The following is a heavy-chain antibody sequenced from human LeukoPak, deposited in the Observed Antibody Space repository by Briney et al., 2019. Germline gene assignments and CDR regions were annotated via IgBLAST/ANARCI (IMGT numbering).Heavy chain of an antibody. CDR2: IRSKAYGGTT. Sequence: GGSLRLSCTASGFTFGDYAMSWVRQAPGKGVEWVGFIRSKAYGGTTEYAASVKGRFTISRDDSKSIAYLQMNSLKTEDTAVYYCTRDHSPIVVVPAAPRYWGQGTLVTVSS. J-gene: IGHJ4*02. CDR3: TRDHSPIVVVPAAPRY. V-gene: IGHV3-49*04. D-gene: IGHD2-2*01. CDR1: GFTFGDYA.